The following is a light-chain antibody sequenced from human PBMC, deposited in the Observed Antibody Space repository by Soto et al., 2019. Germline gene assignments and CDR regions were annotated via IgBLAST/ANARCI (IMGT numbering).Light chain of an antibody. V-gene: IGKV3-20*01. CDR3: QQYGSSPWT. Sequence: EIVLTQSPVTLCLSPGERATLSCRASQSVSSSYLAWYQQKPGQAPRLLIYGASSRATGIPDRSSGSGSGTDFTLTISRLEPEDFAVYYCQQYGSSPWTFGQGTKVDIK. CDR1: QSVSSSY. CDR2: GAS. J-gene: IGKJ1*01.